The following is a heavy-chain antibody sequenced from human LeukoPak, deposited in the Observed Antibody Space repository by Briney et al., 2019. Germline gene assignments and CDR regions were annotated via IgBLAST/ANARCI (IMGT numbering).Heavy chain of an antibody. Sequence: SGGSLRLSCAASGFTFSNAWLSWVRQAPGKGLEWVGRIRTSSEGEPTDYPGPVKGRFTISRDRSKDTVYLQMDSLKTEDTAVYYCTADFSHSSAWSFDYWGRGTLVTVSS. V-gene: IGHV3-15*01. CDR3: TADFSHSSAWSFDY. J-gene: IGHJ4*02. CDR1: GFTFSNAW. D-gene: IGHD3-22*01. CDR2: IRTSSEGEPT.